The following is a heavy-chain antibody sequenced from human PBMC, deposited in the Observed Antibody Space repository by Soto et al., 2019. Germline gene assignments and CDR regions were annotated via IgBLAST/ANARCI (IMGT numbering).Heavy chain of an antibody. CDR2: IIPIFGTA. Sequence: QVQLVQSGAEVKKPGSSVKVSCKASGGTFSSYSINWVRQAPGQGLEWMGDIIPIFGTANYAQKFQGRVTITAHESTSTAYMELSSLRSEDTAVYYCARDGGRHSGGIDYWGQGTLVTVSS. CDR1: GGTFSSYS. CDR3: ARDGGRHSGGIDY. V-gene: IGHV1-69*01. D-gene: IGHD1-26*01. J-gene: IGHJ4*02.